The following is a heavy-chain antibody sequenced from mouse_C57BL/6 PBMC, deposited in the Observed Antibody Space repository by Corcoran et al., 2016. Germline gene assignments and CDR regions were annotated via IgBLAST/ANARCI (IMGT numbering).Heavy chain of an antibody. J-gene: IGHJ2*01. D-gene: IGHD1-1*01. CDR3: ARGLITGSSTDY. Sequence: QNQLVQSGPALKKHGETDKISCKASGDTFTTYGMIWVKQAPGKSLKWRGGINTSSGVPTYADDFKGRLAFSLETSDSTAYLQINNLKNEDTATYFCARGLITGSSTDYWGQGTTLTVSS. CDR1: GDTFTTYG. V-gene: IGHV9-3*01. CDR2: INTSSGVP.